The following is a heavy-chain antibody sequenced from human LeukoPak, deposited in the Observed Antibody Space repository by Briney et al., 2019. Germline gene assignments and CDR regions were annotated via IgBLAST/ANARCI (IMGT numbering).Heavy chain of an antibody. CDR2: INHSGST. CDR3: ARGDSSSWYGVKVPFDY. V-gene: IGHV4-34*01. Sequence: SETLSPTCAVYGDSFSGYYWSWIRQPPGKGLEWIGEINHSGSTNYNPSLKSRVTISVDTSKNQFSLKLSSVTAADTAVYYCARGDSSSWYGVKVPFDYWGQGTLVTVSS. CDR1: GDSFSGYY. D-gene: IGHD6-13*01. J-gene: IGHJ4*02.